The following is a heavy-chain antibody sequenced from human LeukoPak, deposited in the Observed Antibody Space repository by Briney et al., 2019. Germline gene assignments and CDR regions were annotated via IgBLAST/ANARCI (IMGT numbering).Heavy chain of an antibody. CDR1: GGSINSGSYS. V-gene: IGHV4-31*03. D-gene: IGHD3-3*01. Sequence: SETLSLTCTVSGGSINSGSYSWSWIRQHPGKGLEWIGYIYYSGSPYYNPSLKSRVMISIDTSKNQFSLKLNSVTAADTAVYYCAKAITISIEGPTPYYYYGMDVWGQGTTVTVSS. J-gene: IGHJ6*02. CDR3: AKAITISIEGPTPYYYYGMDV. CDR2: IYYSGSP.